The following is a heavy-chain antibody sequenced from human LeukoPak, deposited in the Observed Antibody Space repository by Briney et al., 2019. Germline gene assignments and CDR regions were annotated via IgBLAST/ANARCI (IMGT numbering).Heavy chain of an antibody. Sequence: PGGSLRLSCAASGFTFSSYSMNWVRQAPGKGLERVSYISSSSSTIYYADSVKGRFTISRDNSKNSLYLQMNSLRTEDTALYYCAKDRVRLGDTAMDFDYWGQGTLVTVSS. J-gene: IGHJ4*02. V-gene: IGHV3-48*04. D-gene: IGHD5-18*01. CDR1: GFTFSSYS. CDR3: AKDRVRLGDTAMDFDY. CDR2: ISSSSSTI.